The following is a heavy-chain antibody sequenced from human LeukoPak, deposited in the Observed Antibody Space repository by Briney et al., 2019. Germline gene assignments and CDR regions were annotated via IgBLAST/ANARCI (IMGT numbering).Heavy chain of an antibody. CDR1: GDTFSTYA. V-gene: IGHV1-18*01. CDR3: AREGLGELTLDY. D-gene: IGHD3-16*01. Sequence: ASVKVSCKASGDTFSTYAISWVRQAPGQGHEWMGWISTYNGDTNYAQKLQGRVTMTTDTSTNTAYMELRSLRSDDTAVYYCAREGLGELTLDYWGQGTLVTVSS. J-gene: IGHJ4*02. CDR2: ISTYNGDT.